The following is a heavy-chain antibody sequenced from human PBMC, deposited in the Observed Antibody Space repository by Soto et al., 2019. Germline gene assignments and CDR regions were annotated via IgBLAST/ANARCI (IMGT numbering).Heavy chain of an antibody. J-gene: IGHJ4*02. CDR3: AKGPTSYGGSAQFDS. CDR1: GFSFSIYA. Sequence: EVQLLESGGRLVQPGGSLRLSCAASGFSFSIYAMNWVRQAPGKGLEWVSGISGGGGSTYHADSVKGRFTISRDNSKNTLYLQMKSLRAEDTAVYYGAKGPTSYGGSAQFDSWRQGTLVTVSS. CDR2: ISGGGGST. V-gene: IGHV3-23*01. D-gene: IGHD2-15*01.